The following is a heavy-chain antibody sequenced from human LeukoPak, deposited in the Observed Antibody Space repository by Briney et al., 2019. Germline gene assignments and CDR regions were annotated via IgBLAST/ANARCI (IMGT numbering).Heavy chain of an antibody. J-gene: IGHJ6*02. CDR2: IGTAGDP. CDR3: ARGSAVVGATGYYNGMDV. D-gene: IGHD1-26*01. V-gene: IGHV3-13*05. Sequence: GGSLRLSCAASGFTFSNYDIHWVRQATGKGLEWVSGIGTAGDPYYPGSVKGRFTISRENAKNSLYLQMNNLRAGDTAVYYCARGSAVVGATGYYNGMDVWGQGTTVTVSS. CDR1: GFTFSNYD.